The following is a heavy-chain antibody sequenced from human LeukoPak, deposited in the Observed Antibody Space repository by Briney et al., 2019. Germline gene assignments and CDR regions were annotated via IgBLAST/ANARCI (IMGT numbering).Heavy chain of an antibody. Sequence: SETLSLTCTVSGGSISSYYWGWIRQPAGKGLEWIGRIYTSGSTNYNPSLKSRVTMSVDTSKNQFSLKLSSVTAADTAVYYCARNPPLISYDSSGFDYWGQGTLVTVSS. CDR2: IYTSGST. V-gene: IGHV4-4*07. D-gene: IGHD3-22*01. CDR3: ARNPPLISYDSSGFDY. J-gene: IGHJ4*02. CDR1: GGSISSYY.